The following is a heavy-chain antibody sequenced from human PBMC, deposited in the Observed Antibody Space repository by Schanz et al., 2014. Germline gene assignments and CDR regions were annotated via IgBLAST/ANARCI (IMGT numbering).Heavy chain of an antibody. J-gene: IGHJ6*02. CDR3: AREEGWGIAAAGPKHYYYGMDV. CDR2: VFPNGIT. D-gene: IGHD6-13*01. CDR1: GGSIRSGTYY. V-gene: IGHV4-61*02. Sequence: QVQLQESGPGLVKPSQTLSLTCTVSGGSIRSGTYYWSWIRQPAGKALEWVGRVFPNGITNYNPSLKSRVTISMHTSKNQFSLKLSSVTAEDTAVYYCAREEGWGIAAAGPKHYYYGMDVWGQGTTVTVSS.